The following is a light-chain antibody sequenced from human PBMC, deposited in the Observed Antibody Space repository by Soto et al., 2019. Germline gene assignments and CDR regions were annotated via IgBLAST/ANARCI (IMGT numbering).Light chain of an antibody. CDR2: DIF. J-gene: IGKJ4*01. Sequence: EIVMTQSPATMSVSPGARATLSCRASQSVGSDLAWYQQKPGQAHRLVIYDIFTSSTGVPTRISGSGSGTEFTLNIRSLQAEDFAVYYCQQYNSWPLTFGGGTKVESK. CDR3: QQYNSWPLT. CDR1: QSVGSD. V-gene: IGKV3D-15*01.